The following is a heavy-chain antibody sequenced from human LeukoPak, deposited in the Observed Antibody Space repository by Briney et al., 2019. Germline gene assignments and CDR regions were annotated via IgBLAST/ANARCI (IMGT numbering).Heavy chain of an antibody. D-gene: IGHD2-2*01. V-gene: IGHV3-53*01. CDR1: GFTFSSNY. CDR2: LYGGSGT. J-gene: IGHJ4*02. Sequence: GGSLRLSCEVSGFTFSSNYMTWVRQAPGKGLEWVSLLYGGSGTYYADSVKGRFTISRDNSKNLLYLQMDSLRVEDTAVYFCAREYLATDSLDYYLDYWGQGTLVTVSS. CDR3: AREYLATDSLDYYLDY.